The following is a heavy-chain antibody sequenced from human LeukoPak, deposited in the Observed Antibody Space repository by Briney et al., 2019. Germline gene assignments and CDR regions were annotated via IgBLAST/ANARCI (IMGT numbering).Heavy chain of an antibody. V-gene: IGHV3-33*01. Sequence: AGGSLRLSCAASGFTFSSYGMHWVREAPGKGLEWVAVIRYDGSNKYYADSVKGRFTISRDNSKNTLYLQMNSLRAEDTAVYYCVRVTHSSYSYGYGHGDYWGQGTLVTVS. CDR2: IRYDGSNK. D-gene: IGHD5-18*01. J-gene: IGHJ4*02. CDR1: GFTFSSYG. CDR3: VRVTHSSYSYGYGHGDY.